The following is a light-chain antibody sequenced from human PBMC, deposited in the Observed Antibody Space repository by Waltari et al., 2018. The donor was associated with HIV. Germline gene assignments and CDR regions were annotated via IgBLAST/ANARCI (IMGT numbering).Light chain of an antibody. CDR2: DDN. Sequence: NFMLTQPHSVSESPGKTVTIPCTRSSGSLATNYVQWYQPLPGSAPITLIYDDNQRPSGGPDRFSGSIASSSNSASLTIPGLKTEDEADYYCQSYSSSTVVFGGGTKLTVL. J-gene: IGLJ2*01. CDR3: QSYSSSTVV. V-gene: IGLV6-57*03. CDR1: SGSLATNY.